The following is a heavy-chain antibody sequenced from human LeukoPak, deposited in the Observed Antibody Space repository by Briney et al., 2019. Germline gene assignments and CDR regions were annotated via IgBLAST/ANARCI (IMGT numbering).Heavy chain of an antibody. CDR3: ATLRGSYYGPFGY. V-gene: IGHV1-69*13. J-gene: IGHJ4*02. Sequence: SVKVSCKASGGTFSSYAISWVRQAPGQGLEWMGGIIPIFGTANYAQKFQGRVTITADESTSTAYMELSSLRSEDTAVYYCATLRGSYYGPFGYWGQGTLVTVSS. CDR1: GGTFSSYA. D-gene: IGHD1-26*01. CDR2: IIPIFGTA.